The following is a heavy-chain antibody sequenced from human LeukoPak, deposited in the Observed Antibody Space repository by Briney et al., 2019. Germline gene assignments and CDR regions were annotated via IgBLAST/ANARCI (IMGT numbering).Heavy chain of an antibody. J-gene: IGHJ4*02. CDR1: GFTFSTYT. Sequence: GGSLRLSCTGSGFTFSTYTMNWVRQAPGKGLEWVAVISYDGSNKYYADSVKGRFTISRDNAKNSLYLQMNSLRAEDTAVYYCAKGGRNDYGDYGTGDYWGQGTLVTVSS. CDR2: ISYDGSNK. D-gene: IGHD4-17*01. CDR3: AKGGRNDYGDYGTGDY. V-gene: IGHV3-30*18.